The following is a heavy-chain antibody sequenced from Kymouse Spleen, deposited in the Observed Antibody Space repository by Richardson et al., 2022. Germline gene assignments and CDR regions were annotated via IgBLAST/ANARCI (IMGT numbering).Heavy chain of an antibody. CDR3: ARDGTIFGVVPYYYYYGMDV. Sequence: QVQLVESGGGLVKPGGSLRLSCAASGFTFSDYYMSWIRQAPGKGLEWVSYISSSGSTIYYADSVKGRFTISRDNAKNSLYLQMNSLRAEDTAVYYCARDGTIFGVVPYYYYYGMDVWGQGTTVTVSS. CDR1: GFTFSDYY. V-gene: IGHV3-11*01. D-gene: IGHD3-3*01. J-gene: IGHJ6*02. CDR2: ISSSGSTI.